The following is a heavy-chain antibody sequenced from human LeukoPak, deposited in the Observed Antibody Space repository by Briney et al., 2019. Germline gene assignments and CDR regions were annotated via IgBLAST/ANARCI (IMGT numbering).Heavy chain of an antibody. CDR1: GFTFSSYA. D-gene: IGHD5-18*01. J-gene: IGHJ5*01. CDR2: ISGSGGST. V-gene: IGHV3-23*01. CDR3: AKDGTWIQLWFDY. Sequence: GGSLRLSCAASGFTFSSYAMSWVRQAPGKGLEWVSAISGSGGSTYYADSVKGRFTISRDNSKNTLYLQIKSLRAEDTAVYYCAKDGTWIQLWFDYWGQGTLVTVSS.